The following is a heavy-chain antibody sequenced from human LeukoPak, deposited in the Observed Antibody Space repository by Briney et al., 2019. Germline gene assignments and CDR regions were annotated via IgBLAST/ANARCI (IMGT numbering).Heavy chain of an antibody. V-gene: IGHV1-18*01. Sequence: ASVKVSCKTSGYTFTSNGIIWVRQAPGQGLEWMGWISTYNGNTNYAQKFQGRVTMTTDTSTSTAYMELRSLTSDDTAVYYCARDSGYSNPWGQGTLVTVSS. CDR1: GYTFTSNG. CDR3: ARDSGYSNP. CDR2: ISTYNGNT. D-gene: IGHD5-12*01. J-gene: IGHJ5*02.